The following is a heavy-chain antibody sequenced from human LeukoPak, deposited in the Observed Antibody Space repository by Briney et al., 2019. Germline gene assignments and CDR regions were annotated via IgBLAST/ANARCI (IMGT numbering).Heavy chain of an antibody. J-gene: IGHJ4*02. CDR1: GYTFTDYN. CDR2: INPNSGGT. V-gene: IGHV1-2*02. Sequence: VASVKASCKASGYTFTDYNMHWVRQAPGQGLEWMGWINPNSGGTNYAQKFQGRVTMTRDTSTSTVYMELSSLRSEDTAVYYCARAPIAEYYFDYWGQGTLVTVSS. CDR3: ARAPIAEYYFDY. D-gene: IGHD6-13*01.